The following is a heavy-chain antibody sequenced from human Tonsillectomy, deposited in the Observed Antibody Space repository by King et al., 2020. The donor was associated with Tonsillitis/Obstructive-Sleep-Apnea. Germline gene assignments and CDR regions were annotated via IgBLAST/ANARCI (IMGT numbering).Heavy chain of an antibody. V-gene: IGHV4-39*01. J-gene: IGHJ3*02. D-gene: IGHD2-21*01. Sequence: QLQESGPGLVKPSETLSLTCTVSGGSISSSSYYWGWIRQPPGKGLEWIGSIYYSGSTYYNPSLKSRVTISVDTSKNQFSLKLSSVTAADTAVYYCARVIVVVIAYDAFDIWGQGKMVTVSS. CDR3: ARVIVVVIAYDAFDI. CDR2: IYYSGST. CDR1: GGSISSSSYY.